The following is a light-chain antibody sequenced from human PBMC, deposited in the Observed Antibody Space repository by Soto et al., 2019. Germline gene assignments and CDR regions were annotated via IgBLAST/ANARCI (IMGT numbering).Light chain of an antibody. Sequence: QSALTQPASVSGSPGQSITISCTGTSSDVGGYNYVSWYQQHPGKAPKLMIYDVSNRPSGVSNRFSGSKSGNTASLTISGLQAEDEADYYCSSYTSSSTLLYVFGIGTK. CDR1: SSDVGGYNY. J-gene: IGLJ1*01. CDR2: DVS. CDR3: SSYTSSSTLLYV. V-gene: IGLV2-14*01.